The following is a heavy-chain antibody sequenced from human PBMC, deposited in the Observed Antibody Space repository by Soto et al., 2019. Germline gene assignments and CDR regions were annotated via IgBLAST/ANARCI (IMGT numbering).Heavy chain of an antibody. Sequence: SETLSLTCAVYGGSFSGYYWSWIRQPPGKGLEWIGEINHSGSTNYNPSLKSRVTISVDTSKNQFSLKLSSVTAADTAVYYCARTVLWFGESDFPYYYYYYMDVWGKGTTVTVSS. J-gene: IGHJ6*03. CDR2: INHSGST. CDR1: GGSFSGYY. V-gene: IGHV4-34*01. CDR3: ARTVLWFGESDFPYYYYYYMDV. D-gene: IGHD3-10*01.